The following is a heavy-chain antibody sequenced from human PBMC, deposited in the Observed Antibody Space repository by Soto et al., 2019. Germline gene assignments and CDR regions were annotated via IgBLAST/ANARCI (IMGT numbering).Heavy chain of an antibody. CDR2: INPSGGST. Sequence: ASVKVSCKASGYTFTSYYMHWVRQAPGQGLEWMGIINPSGGSTSYAQKFQGRVTMTRDTSTSTVYMELSSLRSEDTAVYYCARWGGAGYCSGGSCYPNYYYGMDVWGQGSTVTV. D-gene: IGHD2-15*01. CDR1: GYTFTSYY. V-gene: IGHV1-46*01. CDR3: ARWGGAGYCSGGSCYPNYYYGMDV. J-gene: IGHJ6*02.